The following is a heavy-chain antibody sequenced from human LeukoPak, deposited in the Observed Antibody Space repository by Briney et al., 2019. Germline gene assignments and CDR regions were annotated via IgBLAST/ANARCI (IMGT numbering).Heavy chain of an antibody. D-gene: IGHD3-22*01. J-gene: IGHJ2*01. CDR3: GRDQRDYDSSDFAL. Sequence: PSETLSLTCTVSGGSISSDYWSWIRQPAGKGLEWIGRIYTSGSTNYNPSLKSRVTISVHKSKNQFSLKPSSVTATHTAVYYCGRDQRDYDSSDFALWGRGTLVTVSS. CDR2: IYTSGST. CDR1: GGSISSDY. V-gene: IGHV4-4*07.